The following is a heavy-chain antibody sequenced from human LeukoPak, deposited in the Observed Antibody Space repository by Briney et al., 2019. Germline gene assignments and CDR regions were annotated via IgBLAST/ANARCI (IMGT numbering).Heavy chain of an antibody. V-gene: IGHV1-46*01. CDR3: ARDRQFGVVKGNWFDP. Sequence: ASVKVSCKASGYTFTSYYMHWVRQAPGQGLEWMGIINPSGGSTSYAQKFQGRVTMTRDTSTSIVYMELSSLRSEDTAVYYCARDRQFGVVKGNWFDPWGQGTLVTVSS. CDR2: INPSGGST. CDR1: GYTFTSYY. J-gene: IGHJ5*02. D-gene: IGHD3-3*01.